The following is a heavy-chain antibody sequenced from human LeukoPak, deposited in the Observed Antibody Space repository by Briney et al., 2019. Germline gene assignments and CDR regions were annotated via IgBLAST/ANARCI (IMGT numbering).Heavy chain of an antibody. V-gene: IGHV3-48*01. D-gene: IGHD6-19*01. Sequence: GGSLRLSCAASGFTFSSYSMNWVRQAPGKGLEWVSYISTSSSTIFHADSVKGRFTISRDNAKNSLYLQMNSLRAEDTALYYCARSGGWSNFDYWGQGTLVTVSS. CDR3: ARSGGWSNFDY. CDR2: ISTSSSTI. CDR1: GFTFSSYS. J-gene: IGHJ4*02.